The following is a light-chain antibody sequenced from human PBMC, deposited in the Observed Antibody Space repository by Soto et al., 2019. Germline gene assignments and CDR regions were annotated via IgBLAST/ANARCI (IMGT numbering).Light chain of an antibody. CDR3: CSYAGSSTSV. V-gene: IGLV2-23*01. Sequence: QSALTQPASVSGAPGQSITISCTGTSSDVGSYNLVSWYQQHPGKAPKLIIYEGSKRTSGVSNRFSGSKSGNTASLTISGLQAEDEADYYCCSYAGSSTSVFGGGTKLTVL. J-gene: IGLJ2*01. CDR1: SSDVGSYNL. CDR2: EGS.